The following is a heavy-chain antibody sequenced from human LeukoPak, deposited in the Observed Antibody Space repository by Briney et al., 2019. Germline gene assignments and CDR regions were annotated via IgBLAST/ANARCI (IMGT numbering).Heavy chain of an antibody. J-gene: IGHJ5*02. CDR2: IYPGDSDT. Sequence: GESLKISCKGSGYSFTSYWIGWVLQMPGKGLEWMGIIYPGDSDTRYSPSFQGQVTISADKSISTAYLQWSSLKASDTAMYYCARHARYYDILTGYWELDPWGQGTLVTVSS. CDR3: ARHARYYDILTGYWELDP. D-gene: IGHD3-9*01. CDR1: GYSFTSYW. V-gene: IGHV5-51*01.